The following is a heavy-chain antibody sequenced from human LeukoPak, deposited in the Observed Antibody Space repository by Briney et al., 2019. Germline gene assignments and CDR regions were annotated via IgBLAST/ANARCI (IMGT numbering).Heavy chain of an antibody. Sequence: ASVKVSCKASGYTFTGYYMHWVRQAPGQGLEWMGWINPNSGGTNYAQKFQGRVTMTRDTSISTAYMELSRLRSDDTAVYYCARGSLLWFGELLSTSQLDYWGQGTLVTVSS. CDR2: INPNSGGT. CDR1: GYTFTGYY. CDR3: ARGSLLWFGELLSTSQLDY. D-gene: IGHD3-10*01. J-gene: IGHJ4*02. V-gene: IGHV1-2*02.